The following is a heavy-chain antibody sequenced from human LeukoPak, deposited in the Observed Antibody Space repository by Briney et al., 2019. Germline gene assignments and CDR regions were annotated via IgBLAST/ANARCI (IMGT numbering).Heavy chain of an antibody. CDR3: ARDPTNWIDY. D-gene: IGHD1-1*01. CDR2: MNPNSGAT. V-gene: IGHV1-2*02. J-gene: IGHJ4*02. Sequence: GASVKVSCKASGYTFTSYYMHWVRQAPGQGLEWMGWMNPNSGATNYAQKFQGRVTMTRDTSSSPAYMELSRLTSDDTAVYYCARDPTNWIDYWGQGTLVTVSS. CDR1: GYTFTSYY.